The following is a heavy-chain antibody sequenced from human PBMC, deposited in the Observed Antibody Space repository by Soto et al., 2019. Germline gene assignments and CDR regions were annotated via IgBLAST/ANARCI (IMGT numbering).Heavy chain of an antibody. CDR2: IYYSGST. D-gene: IGHD6-19*01. CDR1: GGSISSGGYY. V-gene: IGHV4-31*03. Sequence: QVQLQESGPGLVKPSQTLSLTCTVSGGSISSGGYYWSWIRQHPGKGLEWIGYIYYSGSTYYNPSLKSRFTISVDPSKNQFSLKLSSVTAADTAVYYCARDRRSSSGWTNFDYWGQGTLVTVSS. J-gene: IGHJ4*02. CDR3: ARDRRSSSGWTNFDY.